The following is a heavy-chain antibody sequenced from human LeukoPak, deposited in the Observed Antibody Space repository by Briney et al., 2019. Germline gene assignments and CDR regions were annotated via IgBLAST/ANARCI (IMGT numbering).Heavy chain of an antibody. CDR3: ARRAARWYFDL. CDR1: GGSISGYY. D-gene: IGHD6-13*01. V-gene: IGHV4-4*09. CDR2: IYTSGST. J-gene: IGHJ2*01. Sequence: SETLSLTCSVSGGSISGYYWSWVRQPPGKGLEWIGYIYTSGSTNYNPSLKSRVTISVDTSKSQFSLRLSSVTAADTAVYYCARRAARWYFDLWGRGTLVTVSS.